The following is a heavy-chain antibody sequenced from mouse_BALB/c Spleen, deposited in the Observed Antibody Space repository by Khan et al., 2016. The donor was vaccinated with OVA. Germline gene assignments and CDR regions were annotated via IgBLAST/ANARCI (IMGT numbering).Heavy chain of an antibody. V-gene: IGHV3-8*02. CDR2: IIYTGYT. Sequence: EVQLLESGPSLVKPSQTLSLTCSVTGDSITSGYWNWIRKFPGNKLEYMGYIIYTGYTYYNPSLKSRISITRHTSKNHYYLQLNSVTDEDTATYYCARSTYRYAFVYWGQGTLVTVSA. CDR3: ARSTYRYAFVY. CDR1: GDSITSGY. J-gene: IGHJ3*01. D-gene: IGHD2-12*01.